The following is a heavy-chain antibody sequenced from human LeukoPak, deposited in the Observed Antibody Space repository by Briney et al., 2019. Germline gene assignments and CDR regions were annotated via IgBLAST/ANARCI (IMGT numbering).Heavy chain of an antibody. CDR2: IWYDGSDK. V-gene: IGHV3-33*06. D-gene: IGHD2-21*02. CDR3: AKDPGHCSGGYCWDYYYYMDV. CDR1: GFTFSSYG. J-gene: IGHJ6*03. Sequence: GGSLRLSCAASGFTFSSYGMYWVRQAPGKGLGWVAVIWYDGSDKYYADSVKGRFTISRDNSKNTLYLQMNSLRVEDTAVYYCAKDPGHCSGGYCWDYYYYMDVWGKGTTVTVSS.